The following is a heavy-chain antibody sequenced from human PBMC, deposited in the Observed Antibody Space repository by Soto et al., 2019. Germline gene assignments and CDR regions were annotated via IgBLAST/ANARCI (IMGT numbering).Heavy chain of an antibody. V-gene: IGHV3-30*03. Sequence: PGGSLRLSCAASGFTFANYGMHWVRQAPGKGLEWMALILHDGSAEYYADSVKGRFTISRDNSKSTLYLQMNSLSAEDTGVYYCXRSRDGYSFYFYYGMDVWGQGTTVTVSS. D-gene: IGHD4-4*01. CDR2: ILHDGSAE. J-gene: IGHJ6*02. CDR1: GFTFANYG. CDR3: XRSRDGYSFYFYYGMDV.